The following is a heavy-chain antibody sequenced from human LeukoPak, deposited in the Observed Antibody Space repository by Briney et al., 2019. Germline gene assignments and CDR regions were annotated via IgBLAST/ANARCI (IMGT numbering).Heavy chain of an antibody. Sequence: ASVKVSCKVSGYTLTELSMHWVRQAFGKGLEWWGGFDPEVGETIYAQKFQGRVTMTEDTSTDTAYMELSSLRSEDTAVYYCATISYCSAGSCYPGEVFDPWGQGTLVTVSS. CDR3: ATISYCSAGSCYPGEVFDP. D-gene: IGHD2-15*01. V-gene: IGHV1-24*01. J-gene: IGHJ5*02. CDR2: FDPEVGET. CDR1: GYTLTELS.